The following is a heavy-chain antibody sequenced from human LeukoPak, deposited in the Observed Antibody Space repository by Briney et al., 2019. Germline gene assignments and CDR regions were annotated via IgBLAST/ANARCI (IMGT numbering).Heavy chain of an antibody. CDR3: ARGLAAAGTFDY. J-gene: IGHJ4*02. Sequence: GGSLRLSCAASGFTFSTYWMNWVRQPPGKGLEWVANINQDGSDKYYVDSVKVRFTISRDNAKNSLYLQMNSLRAEDTAVYYCARGLAAAGTFDYWGQGTLVTVSS. D-gene: IGHD6-13*01. CDR1: GFTFSTYW. V-gene: IGHV3-7*04. CDR2: INQDGSDK.